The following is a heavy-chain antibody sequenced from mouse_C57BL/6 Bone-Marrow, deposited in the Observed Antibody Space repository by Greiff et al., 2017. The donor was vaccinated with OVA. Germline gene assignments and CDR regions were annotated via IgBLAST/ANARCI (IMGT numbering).Heavy chain of an antibody. D-gene: IGHD1-1*01. J-gene: IGHJ3*01. V-gene: IGHV1-81*01. Sequence: VQLQESGAELARPGASVKLSCKASGYTFTSYGISWVKQRTGQGLEWIGEIYPRRGNTYYNEKFKGKATLTADKSSSTAYMELRSLTSKDSSVYFCALSTVVATEAYWGQGTLVTVSA. CDR2: IYPRRGNT. CDR3: ALSTVVATEAY. CDR1: GYTFTSYG.